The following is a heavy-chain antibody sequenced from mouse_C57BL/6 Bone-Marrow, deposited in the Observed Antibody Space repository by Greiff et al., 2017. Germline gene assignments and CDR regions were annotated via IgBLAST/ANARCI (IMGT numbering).Heavy chain of an antibody. CDR1: GYTFTSYW. CDR2: IDPSDSYT. CDR3: ARGRIYYYGPFAY. J-gene: IGHJ3*01. V-gene: IGHV1-69*01. D-gene: IGHD1-1*01. Sequence: QVQLQQPGAELVMPGASVKLSCKASGYTFTSYWMHWVKQRPGQGLEWIGEIDPSDSYTNYNQKFKGKSTLTVDKSSSTAYMQLSSLTSEDSAVXYCARGRIYYYGPFAYWGQGTLVTVSA.